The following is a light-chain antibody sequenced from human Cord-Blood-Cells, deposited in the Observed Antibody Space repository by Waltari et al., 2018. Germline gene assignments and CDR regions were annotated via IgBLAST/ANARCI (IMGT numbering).Light chain of an antibody. Sequence: EIVLTQSPATLSLSPGERATLSCRASQSVSSYLAWYQQKPGQAPRLLIYDASNRATGIPARLSGSGSGTDFTLTISSLEPEDFAVYYCQQRSNLPPYSFGQGTKLEIK. J-gene: IGKJ2*03. CDR3: QQRSNLPPYS. CDR1: QSVSSY. V-gene: IGKV3-11*01. CDR2: DAS.